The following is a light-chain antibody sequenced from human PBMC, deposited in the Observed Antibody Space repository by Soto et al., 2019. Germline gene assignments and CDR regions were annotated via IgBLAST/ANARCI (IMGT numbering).Light chain of an antibody. CDR1: RNDIGTYDY. CDR3: SSFTSNRIYV. J-gene: IGLJ1*01. V-gene: IGLV2-14*03. Sequence: QSVLTQPTSVSGSPGQSITISCTGNRNDIGTYDYVSWYQQHPGRAPRLLIYGATTRPSGISDRFSASKSGLTASLTISGLRPEDEADYYCSSFTSNRIYVFGPGTKVTVL. CDR2: GAT.